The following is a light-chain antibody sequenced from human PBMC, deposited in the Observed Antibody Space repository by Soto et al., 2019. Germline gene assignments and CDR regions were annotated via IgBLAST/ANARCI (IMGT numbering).Light chain of an antibody. Sequence: DIVLTQSPDSLAVSLGETATINCKTSQSALFSSSNKNYIAWYQRRPGQPLKLLFYWASTRASGVTDRFSASGSGTAFTLTISSLQPEDAAIYYCQQYFSIPMFTFAQGTKLQIK. CDR1: QSALFSSSNKNY. J-gene: IGKJ2*01. CDR2: WAS. CDR3: QQYFSIPMFT. V-gene: IGKV4-1*01.